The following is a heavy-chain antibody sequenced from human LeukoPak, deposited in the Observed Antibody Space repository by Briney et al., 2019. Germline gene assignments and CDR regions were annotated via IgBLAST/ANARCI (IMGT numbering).Heavy chain of an antibody. Sequence: GGSLRLSCAASGFSFTSYTMHWVRQVPGKGLEWVAVISYDGGNKYYADSVKGRFTISRDNSKNTLYLQMNSLRAEDTAVYYCARDGWELLFYFDYWGQGTLVTVSS. J-gene: IGHJ4*02. CDR1: GFSFTSYT. CDR2: ISYDGGNK. D-gene: IGHD1-26*01. CDR3: ARDGWELLFYFDY. V-gene: IGHV3-30-3*01.